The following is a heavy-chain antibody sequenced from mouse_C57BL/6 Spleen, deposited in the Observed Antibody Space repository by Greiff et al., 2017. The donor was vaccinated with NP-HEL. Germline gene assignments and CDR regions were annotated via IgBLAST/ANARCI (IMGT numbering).Heavy chain of an antibody. CDR2: ISDGGSYT. Sequence: EVKVEESGGGLVKPGGSLKLSCAASGFTFSSYAMSWVRQTPEKRLEWVATISDGGSYTYYPANVKGRFTFARDNAKNNLYLQMSQLKAEDTAMYYCARRDYGSSYFDDWGQGTTLTVSS. V-gene: IGHV5-4*03. J-gene: IGHJ2*01. CDR3: ARRDYGSSYFDD. D-gene: IGHD1-1*01. CDR1: GFTFSSYA.